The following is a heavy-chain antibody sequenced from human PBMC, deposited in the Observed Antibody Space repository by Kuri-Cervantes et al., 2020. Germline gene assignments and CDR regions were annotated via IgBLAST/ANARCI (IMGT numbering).Heavy chain of an antibody. J-gene: IGHJ5*01. V-gene: IGHV4-61*01. CDR2: VYYGGST. D-gene: IGHD3-22*01. CDR1: GGSVSSGSYY. CDR3: ARGDTSGYYLNWFDS. Sequence: SETLSLTCTVSGGSVSSGSYYWSWIRQPPGKGLEWIGYVYYGGSTVYNPSLTSRVTISIDASKKKFSLNLNSLTAADTAVYYCARGDTSGYYLNWFDSWGQGTLVTVSS.